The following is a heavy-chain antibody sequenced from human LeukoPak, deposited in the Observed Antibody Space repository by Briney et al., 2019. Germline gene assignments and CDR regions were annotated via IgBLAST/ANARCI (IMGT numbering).Heavy chain of an antibody. J-gene: IGHJ6*03. CDR2: IIPIFGTA. D-gene: IGHD3-3*01. CDR3: ARGRHFWSGYSPNYYYYMDV. V-gene: IGHV1-69*05. Sequence: GASVKVSCKASGGTFSGYAISWVRQAPGQGLEWMGGIIPIFGTANYAQKFQGRVTITTDESTSTAYMELSSLRSEDTAVYYCARGRHFWSGYSPNYYYYMDVWGKGTTVTVSS. CDR1: GGTFSGYA.